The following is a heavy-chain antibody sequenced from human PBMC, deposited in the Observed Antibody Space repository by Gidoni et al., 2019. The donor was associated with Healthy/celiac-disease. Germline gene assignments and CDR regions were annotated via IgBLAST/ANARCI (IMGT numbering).Heavy chain of an antibody. Sequence: EVQLVESGGGLVKPGGSLRLSCAASGLTFSSYSMNWVRQAPGKGLEWVSSISSSSSYIYYADSVKGRFTISRDNAKNSLYLQMNSLRAEDTAVYYCASSDWWELRDYWGQGTLVTVSS. CDR2: ISSSSSYI. J-gene: IGHJ4*02. CDR3: ASSDWWELRDY. CDR1: GLTFSSYS. V-gene: IGHV3-21*01. D-gene: IGHD1-26*01.